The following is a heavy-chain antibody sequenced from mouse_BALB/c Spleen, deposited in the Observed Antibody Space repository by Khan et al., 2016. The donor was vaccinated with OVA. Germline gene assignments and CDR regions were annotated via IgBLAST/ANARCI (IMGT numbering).Heavy chain of an antibody. CDR2: IDPYYGGT. V-gene: IGHV1-39*01. CDR1: GYSFTGYK. J-gene: IGHJ3*01. Sequence: VQLQQSGPELEKPGASVKISCKAAGYSFTGYKMNWVKQSNGKSLEWIGNIDPYYGGTSYNEKFKGKATLTVDKSSSTVYMQLKSLTSEDCAVYCCARNYYGSTSRVYWGQGTLVTVSA. CDR3: ARNYYGSTSRVY. D-gene: IGHD1-1*01.